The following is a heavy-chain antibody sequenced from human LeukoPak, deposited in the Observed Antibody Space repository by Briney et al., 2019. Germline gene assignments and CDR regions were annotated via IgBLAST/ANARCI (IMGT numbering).Heavy chain of an antibody. Sequence: PSETLSLTCTVSGGSVSSGSYYWSWIRQPPGKGLEWIGYIYYSGSTYYNPSLKSRVTISVDTSKNQFSLKLSSVTAADTAVYYCARVPRDPYYYDSSGYYGSDAFDIWGQGTMVTVSS. CDR2: IYYSGST. CDR3: ARVPRDPYYYDSSGYYGSDAFDI. D-gene: IGHD3-22*01. V-gene: IGHV4-61*01. CDR1: GGSVSSGSYY. J-gene: IGHJ3*02.